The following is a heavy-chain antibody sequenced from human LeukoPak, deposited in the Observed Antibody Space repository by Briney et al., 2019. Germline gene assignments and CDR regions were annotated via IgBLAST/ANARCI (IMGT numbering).Heavy chain of an antibody. CDR1: GYTYTSYG. D-gene: IGHD6-19*01. CDR2: ISAYNGNT. V-gene: IGHV1-18*01. J-gene: IGHJ5*02. CDR3: ARDRGGIAVAGSWFDP. Sequence: ASVKDSCKASGYTYTSYGISWVRQAPGQGLEWMGWISAYNGNTNYAQKLQGRVTMTTDTSTSTAYMELRSLRSDDTAVYYCARDRGGIAVAGSWFDPWGQGTLVTVSS.